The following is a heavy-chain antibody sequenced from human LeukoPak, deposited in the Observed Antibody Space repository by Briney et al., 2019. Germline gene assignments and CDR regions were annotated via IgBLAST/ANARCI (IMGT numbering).Heavy chain of an antibody. CDR1: GGSISSYY. Sequence: PSETLSLTCTVSGGSISSYYWSWFRQTPGKGPEWIGYIYYRGSTKYNPSLKSRVTISVDRSKNQFSLKLNSVTAADTAVYYCARYWGVQLWPHWYFDLWGRGSLVTVSS. J-gene: IGHJ2*01. V-gene: IGHV4-59*01. D-gene: IGHD5-18*01. CDR2: IYYRGST. CDR3: ARYWGVQLWPHWYFDL.